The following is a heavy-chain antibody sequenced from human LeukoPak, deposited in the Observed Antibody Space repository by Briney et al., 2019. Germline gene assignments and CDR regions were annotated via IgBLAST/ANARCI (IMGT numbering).Heavy chain of an antibody. J-gene: IGHJ4*02. CDR1: DGSISSYY. CDR2: IYYSGST. Sequence: PSETLSLTCTVSDGSISSYYWSWIRQPPGKGLEWIGYIYYSGSTNYNPSLKSRVTISVDTSKNQFSLKLSSVTAADTAVYYCARVDDYGDYRFDYWGQGTLVTVSS. V-gene: IGHV4-59*01. D-gene: IGHD4-17*01. CDR3: ARVDDYGDYRFDY.